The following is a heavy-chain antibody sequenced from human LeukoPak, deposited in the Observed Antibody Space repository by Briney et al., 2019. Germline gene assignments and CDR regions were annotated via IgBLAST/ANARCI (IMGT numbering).Heavy chain of an antibody. J-gene: IGHJ4*02. Sequence: PGGSLRLSCAASGFTFSIYGMHWVRQAPGKGLEWVALIRYDGSNKYYADSVQGRFTISRDNSKNTVYLQMNSLRAEDTAVYYCAKDLVAVATHTPIDYWGQGTLVTVSS. D-gene: IGHD6-19*01. CDR1: GFTFSIYG. CDR3: AKDLVAVATHTPIDY. CDR2: IRYDGSNK. V-gene: IGHV3-30*02.